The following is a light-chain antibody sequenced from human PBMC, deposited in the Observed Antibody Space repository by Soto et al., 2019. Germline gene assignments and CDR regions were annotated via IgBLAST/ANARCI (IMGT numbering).Light chain of an antibody. CDR1: STDIGGHYY. CDR3: TSYTSTTSYVV. CDR2: ELT. V-gene: IGLV2-14*01. Sequence: QSALTQPASVSGSPGQSITISCTGTSTDIGGHYYVSWYQHHPGKAPRLIIYELTLRPSGVSARFSASKSGNTASLTISGLQAEDEADYYCTSYTSTTSYVVFGGGTKVTVL. J-gene: IGLJ2*01.